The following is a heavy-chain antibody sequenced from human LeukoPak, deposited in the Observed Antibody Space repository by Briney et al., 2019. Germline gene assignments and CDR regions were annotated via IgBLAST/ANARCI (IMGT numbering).Heavy chain of an antibody. CDR2: IWYDGSNK. J-gene: IGHJ4*02. CDR1: GFTFSSYG. D-gene: IGHD1-7*01. CDR3: ARWNSGVDY. Sequence: GGSLRLSCSASGFTFSSYGMHWVRQAPGKGLEWEAVIWYDGSNKNYADSVKGRFTISRDNSKNTLSLQMNSLRAEDTAVYYCARWNSGVDYWGQGTLVTVSS. V-gene: IGHV3-33*01.